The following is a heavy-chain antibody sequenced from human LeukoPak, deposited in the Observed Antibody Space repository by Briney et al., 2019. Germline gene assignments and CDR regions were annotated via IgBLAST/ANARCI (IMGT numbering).Heavy chain of an antibody. J-gene: IGHJ5*02. Sequence: ASVKVSCKASGYTFTSYGISWGRQPPGQGLEWRGWISAYNGNTNYEQKLQGRVTMTTGTSTSRAYMELRSLRSDDTAVYYCARVSVHYDFWSGYYTADNWFDPWGQGTLVTVSS. CDR2: ISAYNGNT. CDR1: GYTFTSYG. D-gene: IGHD3-3*01. V-gene: IGHV1-18*01. CDR3: ARVSVHYDFWSGYYTADNWFDP.